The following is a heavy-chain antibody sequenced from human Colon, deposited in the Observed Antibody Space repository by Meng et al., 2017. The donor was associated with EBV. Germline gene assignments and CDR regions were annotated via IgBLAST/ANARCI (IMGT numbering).Heavy chain of an antibody. V-gene: IGHV4-30-2*01. J-gene: IGHJ4*02. CDR2: IYHSGST. CDR3: ARDTSTWGNKGLDH. Sequence: QLPLQASGSGLVKPSQTLSLTCVVSGDSVTNGGYSWSWIRQPPGKGLEWIGYIYHSGSTKYNPSLKSRVTISVDTSKNQFSLKLSSVTAADTAVYYCARDTSTWGNKGLDHWGQGILVTVSS. CDR1: GDSVTNGGYS. D-gene: IGHD7-27*01.